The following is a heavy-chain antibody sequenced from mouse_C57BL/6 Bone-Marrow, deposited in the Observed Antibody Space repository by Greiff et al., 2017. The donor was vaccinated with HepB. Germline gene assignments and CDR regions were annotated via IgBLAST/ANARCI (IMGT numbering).Heavy chain of an antibody. Sequence: VQLQQSVAELVRPGASVKLSCTASGFNIQNTYMHWVKQRTEQGLEWIGRIDPANGNTKYAPKFQGKATITADTSSNTAYLQLSSLTSEDTAIYYGARSDPFDYWGQGTTLTVSS. CDR3: ARSDPFDY. CDR2: IDPANGNT. CDR1: GFNIQNTY. J-gene: IGHJ2*01. V-gene: IGHV14-3*01.